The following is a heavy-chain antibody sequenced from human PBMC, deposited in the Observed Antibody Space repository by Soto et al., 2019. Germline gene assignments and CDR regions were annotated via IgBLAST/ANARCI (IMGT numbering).Heavy chain of an antibody. CDR3: ARVRYSHYGDY. J-gene: IGHJ4*02. V-gene: IGHV4-61*01. D-gene: IGHD4-4*01. CDR2: IYNIGIT. Sequence: QVQLQESGPGLVKPSETLSLTCTVSGVSVSSGPYYWSWIRQPPGKGLEWIGYIYNIGITKYNPSLKSRVTISVDTSKNEFSVKLRSVTAAXXXXXYCARVRYSHYGDYWGQGTLVTVSP. CDR1: GVSVSSGPYY.